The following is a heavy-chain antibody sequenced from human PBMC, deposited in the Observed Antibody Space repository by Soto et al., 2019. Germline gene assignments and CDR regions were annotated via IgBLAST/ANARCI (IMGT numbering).Heavy chain of an antibody. Sequence: GGSLRLSCAASGFTFSNAWMNWVRQAPGKGLEWVGRIKSKTDGGTTDYAAPVKGRFTISRDDSKNTLYLQMNSLKTEDTTVYYCTTDYYDSSGYYSYYWGQGTLVTVSS. CDR2: IKSKTDGGTT. CDR3: TTDYYDSSGYYSYY. D-gene: IGHD3-22*01. V-gene: IGHV3-15*07. J-gene: IGHJ4*02. CDR1: GFTFSNAW.